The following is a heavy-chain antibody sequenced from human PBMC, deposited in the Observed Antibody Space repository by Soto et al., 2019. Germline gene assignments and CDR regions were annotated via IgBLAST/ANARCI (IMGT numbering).Heavy chain of an antibody. D-gene: IGHD1-26*01. Sequence: EVQLVESGGGLVEPGGSHRLSCATSGFTFSNAWMSWVRQAPGKGLEWVGHIKSKTNGGTTDYAAPVKGRCTISRDDSNDTLYLQMNSLKTEDTAVYYCATGALGVWGQGTMVTVSS. CDR1: GFTFSNAW. V-gene: IGHV3-15*01. J-gene: IGHJ3*01. CDR2: IKSKTNGGTT. CDR3: ATGALGV.